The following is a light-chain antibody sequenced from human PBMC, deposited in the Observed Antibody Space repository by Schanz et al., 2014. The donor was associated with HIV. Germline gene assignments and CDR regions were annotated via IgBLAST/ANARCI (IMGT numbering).Light chain of an antibody. J-gene: IGKJ4*01. V-gene: IGKV3-20*01. Sequence: EIVLTQAPGTLSLSPGERATLSCRASQSVSNNYLAWSQQKHAQAPRLLMYDASSRATGIPDRFSGSGSGTDFTLTISRLEPEDFAVYYCQQYNTSPPTFGGGTKVEIK. CDR1: QSVSNNY. CDR2: DAS. CDR3: QQYNTSPPT.